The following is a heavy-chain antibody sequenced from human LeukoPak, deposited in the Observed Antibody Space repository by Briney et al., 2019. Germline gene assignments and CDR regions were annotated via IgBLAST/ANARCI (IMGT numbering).Heavy chain of an antibody. CDR1: GFTFSNYW. CDR2: IKQDGSEK. CDR3: ARAMTNYIWGSYRVTTFDY. Sequence: GGSLRLSCAASGFTFSNYWMSWVRQAPGKGLEWVANIKQDGSEKYYVDSVKGRFTISRDNAKNSLYLQMNSLRAEDTAVYYCARAMTNYIWGSYRVTTFDYWGQGTLVTVSS. D-gene: IGHD3-16*02. J-gene: IGHJ4*02. V-gene: IGHV3-7*01.